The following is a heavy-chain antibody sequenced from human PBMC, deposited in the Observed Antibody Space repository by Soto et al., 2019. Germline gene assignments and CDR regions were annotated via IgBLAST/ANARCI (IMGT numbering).Heavy chain of an antibody. Sequence: EVQLVQSGAEVKKPGATVKISCKVSGYIFTDYYMYWVQQAPGKGLEWMGFVDPEDGETIYAEKFQGRATITADTSTDTAYRELSSLSSEDRAGYYCATASGIAGRLWNFDLWGRGPLVTVPS. V-gene: IGHV1-69-2*01. J-gene: IGHJ2*01. CDR2: VDPEDGET. CDR3: ATASGIAGRLWNFDL. D-gene: IGHD6-6*01. CDR1: GYIFTDYY.